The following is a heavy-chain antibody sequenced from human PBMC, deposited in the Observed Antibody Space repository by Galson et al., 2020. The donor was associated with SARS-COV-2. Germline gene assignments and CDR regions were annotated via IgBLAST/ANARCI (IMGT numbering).Heavy chain of an antibody. V-gene: IGHV4-39*07. CDR3: ARDEHYDFWSGYYNWFDP. J-gene: IGHJ5*02. CDR2: IYYSGST. CDR1: GGSISSSSYY. D-gene: IGHD3-3*01. Sequence: SETLSLTCTVSGGSISSSSYYWGWLRQHPGKGLEWIGSIYYSGSTYYNPSLKSRVTISVDTSKNQFSLKLSSVTAADTAVYYCARDEHYDFWSGYYNWFDPWGQGTLVTVSS.